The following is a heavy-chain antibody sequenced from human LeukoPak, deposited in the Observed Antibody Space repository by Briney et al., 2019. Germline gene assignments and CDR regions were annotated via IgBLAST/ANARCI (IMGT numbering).Heavy chain of an antibody. CDR1: GGSISSYY. CDR2: IYYNGNT. Sequence: PSKTLSLTCSVSGGSISSYYWSWIRQRPGKGLEWIGYIYYNGNTNYNPSLKSRVTISVDTSKNQFSLKLSSVTAADTAVYYCVRGSGWYFYWGQGTLVTVSS. D-gene: IGHD6-19*01. CDR3: VRGSGWYFY. V-gene: IGHV4-59*01. J-gene: IGHJ4*02.